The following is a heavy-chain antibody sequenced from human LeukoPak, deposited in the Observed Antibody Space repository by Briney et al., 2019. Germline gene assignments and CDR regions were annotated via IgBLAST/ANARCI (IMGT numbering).Heavy chain of an antibody. Sequence: PGASVKVSCKPSGYTFTGYYIHWVRQAPGQGLEWMGWIDPDSGGTNYAQEFQGRVTMTRDTAISTAYMEVTRLRSDDTAVYYCARARKQWLVRYFDYWGQGTLVTVSS. D-gene: IGHD6-19*01. CDR2: IDPDSGGT. J-gene: IGHJ4*02. CDR3: ARARKQWLVRYFDY. CDR1: GYTFTGYY. V-gene: IGHV1-2*02.